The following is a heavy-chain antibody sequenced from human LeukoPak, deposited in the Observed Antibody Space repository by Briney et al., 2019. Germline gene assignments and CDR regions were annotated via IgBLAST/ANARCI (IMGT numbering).Heavy chain of an antibody. Sequence: GGSLRLSCAASGFTFNIYNMNWVRQAPGKGLEWVSSISSSSTYIYYADSLKGRFTISRDNAKNSLYLQMNSLRAEDTAVYYCATSREMAFDYWGRGTLVTVSS. D-gene: IGHD5-24*01. CDR3: ATSREMAFDY. J-gene: IGHJ4*02. CDR2: ISSSSTYI. V-gene: IGHV3-21*01. CDR1: GFTFNIYN.